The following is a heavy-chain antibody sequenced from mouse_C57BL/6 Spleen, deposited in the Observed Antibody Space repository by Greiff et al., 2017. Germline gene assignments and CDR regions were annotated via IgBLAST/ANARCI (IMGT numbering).Heavy chain of an antibody. Sequence: EVHLVESEGGLVQPGSSMKLSCTASGFTFSDYYMAWVRQVPEKGLEWVANINYDGSSTYYLDSLKSRFIISRDNAKNILYLQMSSLKSEDTATYYCARGEDGTGYFDVWGTGTTVTVSS. CDR1: GFTFSDYY. CDR2: INYDGSST. V-gene: IGHV5-16*01. J-gene: IGHJ1*03. CDR3: ARGEDGTGYFDV.